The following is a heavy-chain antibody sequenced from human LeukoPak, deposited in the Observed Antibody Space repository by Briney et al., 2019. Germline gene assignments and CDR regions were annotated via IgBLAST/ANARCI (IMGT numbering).Heavy chain of an antibody. J-gene: IGHJ6*03. D-gene: IGHD5-18*01. CDR2: THYCGST. V-gene: IGHV4-39*01. Sequence: SSETLSLTCTVSAGSISSSSYYWGWIRQPPGKGLEWIGSTHYCGSTYYSPSLKSRVTISVDTSKNQFSPKLSSVTAADTAVYYCARGYNYGSGRVYYYSYMDVWGKGTTVTVSS. CDR1: AGSISSSSYY. CDR3: ARGYNYGSGRVYYYSYMDV.